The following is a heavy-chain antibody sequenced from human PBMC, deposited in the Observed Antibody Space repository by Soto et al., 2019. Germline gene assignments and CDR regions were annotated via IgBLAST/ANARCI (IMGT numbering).Heavy chain of an antibody. Sequence: WWSLRLSCSASVFTFSSYWMSWFRQAPGKGLEWVSAIGASGAGTYYAEYVKGRFTISRDNSKNTLYLQMNSLRAEDTAVYYCALRKTGSYFDYWGQGTLVTVSS. D-gene: IGHD1-26*01. V-gene: IGHV3-23*01. CDR2: IGASGAGT. J-gene: IGHJ4*02. CDR3: ALRKTGSYFDY. CDR1: VFTFSSYW.